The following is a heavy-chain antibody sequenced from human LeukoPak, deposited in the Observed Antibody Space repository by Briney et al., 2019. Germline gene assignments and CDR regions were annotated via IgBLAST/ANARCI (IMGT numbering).Heavy chain of an antibody. V-gene: IGHV4-34*01. CDR3: ARRDIVATENDAFDI. J-gene: IGHJ3*02. CDR1: GGSFSGYY. D-gene: IGHD5-12*01. CDR2: INHSGST. Sequence: PSETLSLTCAVYGGSFSGYYWSWIRQPPGKGLEWIGEINHSGSTNYNPSLKSRVTISVDTSKNQFSLKLSSVTAADTAVYYCARRDIVATENDAFDIWGQGTMVTVSS.